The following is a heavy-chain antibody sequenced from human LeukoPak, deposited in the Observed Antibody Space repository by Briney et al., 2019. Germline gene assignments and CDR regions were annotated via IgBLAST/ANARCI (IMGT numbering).Heavy chain of an antibody. J-gene: IGHJ4*02. D-gene: IGHD5-12*01. CDR1: GYSMSSGYY. CDR3: ARVIVAGDFDY. V-gene: IGHV4-38-2*02. CDR2: IYYSGST. Sequence: SSETLSLTCTVSGYSMSSGYYWGWIRQPPERGLEWIGYIYYSGSTNYNPSLKSRVTISVDTSQNQFSLKLSSVTAADTAVYYCARVIVAGDFDYWGQGTLVTVSS.